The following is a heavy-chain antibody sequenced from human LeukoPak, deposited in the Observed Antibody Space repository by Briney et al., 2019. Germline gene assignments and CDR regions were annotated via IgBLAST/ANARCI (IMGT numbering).Heavy chain of an antibody. V-gene: IGHV4-39*01. CDR3: ARLKQWGSSRRFDY. J-gene: IGHJ4*02. CDR2: IYYSGST. Sequence: SGTLSLTCAVSGGSISSSSYYWGWIRQPPGKGLEWIGSIYYSGSTYYNPSLKSRVTISVDTSKNQFSLKLSSVTAADTAVYYCARLKQWGSSRRFDYWGQGTLVTVSS. D-gene: IGHD6-19*01. CDR1: GGSISSSSYY.